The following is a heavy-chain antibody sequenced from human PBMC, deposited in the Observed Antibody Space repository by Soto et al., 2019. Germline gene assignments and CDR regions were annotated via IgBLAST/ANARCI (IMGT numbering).Heavy chain of an antibody. CDR3: ARLPISSSWYMDY. CDR1: GGSISSGGYY. D-gene: IGHD6-13*01. J-gene: IGHJ4*02. V-gene: IGHV4-31*03. CDR2: IYYSGST. Sequence: SETLSLTCTVSGGSISSGGYYWSWIRQHPGKGLEWIGYIYYSGSTYYNPSLKSRVTISVDTSKNQFSLKLSSVTAADTAVYYCARLPISSSWYMDYWGQGTLVTVSS.